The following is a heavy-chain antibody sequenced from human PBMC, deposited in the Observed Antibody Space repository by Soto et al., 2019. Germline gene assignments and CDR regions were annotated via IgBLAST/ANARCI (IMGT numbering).Heavy chain of an antibody. J-gene: IGHJ4*02. Sequence: QVQLVQSGAEVKKPGASVKISCKASGYTFTNYYMHWVRQAPGQGLEWMGIINPSGGSTTYAQKFQGRVTMTRDTSTSTVYMELSSLRSEDTAVYYCASPLYSSRTPFGYWGQGTLVTVSS. CDR2: INPSGGST. CDR3: ASPLYSSRTPFGY. CDR1: GYTFTNYY. V-gene: IGHV1-46*01. D-gene: IGHD6-13*01.